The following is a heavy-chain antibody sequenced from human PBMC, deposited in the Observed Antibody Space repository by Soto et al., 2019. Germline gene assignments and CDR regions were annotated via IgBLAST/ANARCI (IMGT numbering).Heavy chain of an antibody. CDR3: VRGEDCAGGSFSSLDV. Sequence: VQLVQSGAEVKNPGASVKVSCQASGYVFTDYYMHWVRQAPGQGREWIGIINPSIGTTNYAQSFQGTETMTRQTPTNSVYLEMRNLRSKETATYYCVRGEDCAGGSFSSLDVWGQGTTVTVPS. D-gene: IGHD2-15*01. CDR1: GYVFTDYY. CDR2: INPSIGTT. J-gene: IGHJ6*02. V-gene: IGHV1-46*01.